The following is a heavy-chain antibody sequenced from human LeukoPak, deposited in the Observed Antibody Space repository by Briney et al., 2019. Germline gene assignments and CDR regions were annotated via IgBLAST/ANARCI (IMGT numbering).Heavy chain of an antibody. CDR2: ISSSSSYI. V-gene: IGHV3-21*01. D-gene: IGHD3-10*01. CDR1: GFTFSSYS. Sequence: GGSLRLSCAASGFTFSSYSMNWVRQAPGKGLEWVSSISSSSSYIYYADSVKGRFAISRDNAKNSLYLQMNSLRAEDTAVYYCARDYGSGPFDYWGQGTLVTVSS. CDR3: ARDYGSGPFDY. J-gene: IGHJ4*02.